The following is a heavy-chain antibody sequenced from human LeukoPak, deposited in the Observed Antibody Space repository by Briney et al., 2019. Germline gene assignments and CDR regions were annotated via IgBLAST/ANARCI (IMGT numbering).Heavy chain of an antibody. CDR1: GFTFSNYG. J-gene: IGHJ5*02. CDR2: IYSGGST. Sequence: GGSLRLSCAASGFTFSNYGMSWVRQAPGKGLEWVSVIYSGGSTYYADSVKGRFTISRDNSKNTLYLQMNSLGAEDTAVYYCARVRLRSRFDPWGQGTLVTVSS. V-gene: IGHV3-53*01. CDR3: ARVRLRSRFDP. D-gene: IGHD4-17*01.